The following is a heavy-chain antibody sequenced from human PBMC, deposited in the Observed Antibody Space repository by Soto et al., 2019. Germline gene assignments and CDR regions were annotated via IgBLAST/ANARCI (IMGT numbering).Heavy chain of an antibody. Sequence: AGGSLRLSCAASGFTFSSYAMSWVRQAPGKGLEWVSAISGSGGSTYYADSVKGRFTISRDNSKNTLYLQMNSLRAGDTAVYYCARDQDDSSDAFDIWGQGTMVTVSS. CDR2: ISGSGGST. J-gene: IGHJ3*02. CDR1: GFTFSSYA. CDR3: ARDQDDSSDAFDI. D-gene: IGHD3-3*01. V-gene: IGHV3-23*01.